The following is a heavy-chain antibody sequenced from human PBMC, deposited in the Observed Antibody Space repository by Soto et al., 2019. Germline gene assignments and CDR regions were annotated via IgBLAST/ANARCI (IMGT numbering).Heavy chain of an antibody. Sequence: SETLSLTCTVSGGSMRSDNYFWSWIRQPPGKGLEWIGYIYYSGSTNYNPSLKSRVTISVDTSKNQFSLKLSSVTAADTAVYYCARHAAGNFDYWGQGTLVTVSS. V-gene: IGHV4-61*01. CDR2: IYYSGST. CDR3: ARHAAGNFDY. CDR1: GGSMRSDNYF. J-gene: IGHJ4*02. D-gene: IGHD6-13*01.